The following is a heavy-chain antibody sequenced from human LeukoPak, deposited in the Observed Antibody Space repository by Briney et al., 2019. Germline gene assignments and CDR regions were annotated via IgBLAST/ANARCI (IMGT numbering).Heavy chain of an antibody. J-gene: IGHJ3*02. CDR2: IYHSGST. D-gene: IGHD2-2*01. CDR3: ATASYCSSTSCPRDAFDI. V-gene: IGHV4-38-2*02. Sequence: PSETLSLTCSVSDYSISSGYYWGWIRQPPGKGLEWIGSIYHSGSTYYTPSLKSRVTVSVDMSKNQFSLKLSSVTAADTAVYYCATASYCSSTSCPRDAFDIWGQGTMVTVSS. CDR1: DYSISSGYY.